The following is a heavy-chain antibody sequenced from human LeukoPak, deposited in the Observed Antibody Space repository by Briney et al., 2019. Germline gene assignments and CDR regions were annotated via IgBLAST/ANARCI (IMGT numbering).Heavy chain of an antibody. CDR2: IYYSGST. J-gene: IGHJ3*02. CDR3: ARLIAAAGQDAFDI. Sequence: PSETLPLTCTVSGGSISSYNWSWIRQPPGKGLECIGHIYYSGSTNYNPSLKSRVTISVDTSKNQFSLKLTSVTAADTAVYYCARLIAAAGQDAFDIWGQGTMVTVSS. D-gene: IGHD6-13*01. V-gene: IGHV4-59*08. CDR1: GGSISSYN.